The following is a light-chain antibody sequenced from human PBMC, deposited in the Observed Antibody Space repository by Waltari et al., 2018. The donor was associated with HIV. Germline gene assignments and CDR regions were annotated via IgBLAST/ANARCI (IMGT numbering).Light chain of an antibody. CDR3: CSYAGNYTPFV. Sequence: QSALTQPRSVSGSPGQSVTISCTGTSSDVAAYNSVSWYQQHPGKAPKLMIYDVSELPSGVPDRFSGSKSGNTASLTISGLQAEDEADYYCCSYAGNYTPFVFGTGTKVTVL. J-gene: IGLJ1*01. V-gene: IGLV2-11*01. CDR1: SSDVAAYNS. CDR2: DVS.